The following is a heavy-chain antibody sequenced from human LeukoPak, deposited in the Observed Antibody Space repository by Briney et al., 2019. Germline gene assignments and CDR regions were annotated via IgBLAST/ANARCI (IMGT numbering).Heavy chain of an antibody. V-gene: IGHV4-61*02. CDR2: IYYSGST. J-gene: IGHJ5*02. CDR3: AREGLGYGDYGFDP. D-gene: IGHD4-17*01. Sequence: SQTLSLTCTVSGGSISTGTYYWSWIRQPAGKGLEWIGRIYYSGSTNYNPSLKSRVTISVDTSKNQFSLKLSSVTAADTAVYYCAREGLGYGDYGFDPWGQGTLVTVSS. CDR1: GGSISTGTYY.